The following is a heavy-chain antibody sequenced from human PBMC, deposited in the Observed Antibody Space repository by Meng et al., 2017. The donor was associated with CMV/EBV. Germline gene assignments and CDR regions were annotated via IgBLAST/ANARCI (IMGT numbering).Heavy chain of an antibody. J-gene: IGHJ4*02. D-gene: IGHD1-14*01. CDR2: IYSGGSST. V-gene: IGHV3-NL1*01. Sequence: GESLKISCAASGFTFSSYGMHWVRQAPGKGLEWVSVIYSGGSSTYYADSVKGRFTISRDNSKNTLYLQMNSLRAEDTAVYYCARGFSITALSDYWGQGTLVTVSS. CDR3: ARGFSITALSDY. CDR1: GFTFSSYG.